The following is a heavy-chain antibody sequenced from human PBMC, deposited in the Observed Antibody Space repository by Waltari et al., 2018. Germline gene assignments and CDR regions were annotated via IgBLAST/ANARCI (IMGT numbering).Heavy chain of an antibody. V-gene: IGHV3-15*01. CDR2: IKNKADGGTT. CDR1: GFPFRNAW. D-gene: IGHD2-15*01. Sequence: EVQLVESGGGLVKPGGSLRLSCGASGFPFRNAWMSWVRQAPGKGLEWVGRIKNKADGGTTDYATPVKGRFSISRDDSKSTLYLQMNTLKSEDTAVYYCTTDPVLTAFDYWAQGTLVTVSS. CDR3: TTDPVLTAFDY. J-gene: IGHJ4*02.